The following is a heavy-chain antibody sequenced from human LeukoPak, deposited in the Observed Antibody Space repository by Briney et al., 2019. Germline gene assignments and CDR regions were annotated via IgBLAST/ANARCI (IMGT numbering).Heavy chain of an antibody. CDR1: GFTFSSYA. Sequence: QPGGSLRLSCAASGFTFSSYAMSWVRQAPGKGLEWVSAISGSGGSTYYADSVKGRFTISRDNSKSTLYLQMNSLRAEDTAVYHCAKKSGDHFHFDFWGQGTLVTVSS. CDR2: ISGSGGST. CDR3: AKKSGDHFHFDF. J-gene: IGHJ4*02. D-gene: IGHD2-21*01. V-gene: IGHV3-23*01.